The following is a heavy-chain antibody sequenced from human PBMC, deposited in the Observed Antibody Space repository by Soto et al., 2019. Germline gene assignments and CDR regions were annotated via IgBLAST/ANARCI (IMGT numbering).Heavy chain of an antibody. V-gene: IGHV3-23*01. D-gene: IGHD5-12*01. J-gene: IGHJ3*02. CDR1: GFTFSSYA. Sequence: GGSLRLSCAASGFTFSSYAMSWVRQAPGKGLEWVSAISGSGGSTYYADSVKGRFTISRDNSKNTLYLQMNSLRAEDTAVYYCAKAKPNPYIVATRYHDAFDIWGQGTMVTVSS. CDR2: ISGSGGST. CDR3: AKAKPNPYIVATRYHDAFDI.